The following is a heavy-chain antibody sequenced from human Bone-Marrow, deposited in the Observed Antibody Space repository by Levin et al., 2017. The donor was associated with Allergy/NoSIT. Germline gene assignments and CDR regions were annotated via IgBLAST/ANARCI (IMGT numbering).Heavy chain of an antibody. CDR2: IGTAGDT. Sequence: PGGSLRLSCAASGFTFSSYDMHWVRQATGKGLEWVSAIGTAGDTYYPGSVKGRFTISRENAKNSLYLQMNSLRAGDTAVYYCARDRVGSYGMDVWGQGTTVTVSS. V-gene: IGHV3-13*04. D-gene: IGHD1-26*01. J-gene: IGHJ6*02. CDR3: ARDRVGSYGMDV. CDR1: GFTFSSYD.